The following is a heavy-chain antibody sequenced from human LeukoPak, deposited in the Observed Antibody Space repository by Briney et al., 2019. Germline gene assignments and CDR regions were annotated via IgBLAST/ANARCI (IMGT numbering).Heavy chain of an antibody. CDR2: IYYSGST. CDR1: GGSVSSTSYY. D-gene: IGHD3-9*01. V-gene: IGHV4-39*01. Sequence: SGTLSLTCTVSGGSVSSTSYYWGWIRQPPGKGLEWIGSIYYSGSTHYNSSLKSRLTISVDTSKNQFSLKLSSVTAADTAVYYCARLAIRYFDWNAWYFDSWGQGTQVTVSS. CDR3: ARLAIRYFDWNAWYFDS. J-gene: IGHJ4*02.